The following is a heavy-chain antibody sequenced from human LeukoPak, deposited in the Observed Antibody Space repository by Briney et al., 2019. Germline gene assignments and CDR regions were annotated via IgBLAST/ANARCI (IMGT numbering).Heavy chain of an antibody. Sequence: KASETLSLTCAVSGGSISSSNWWSWVRQPPGKGLEWIGEIYHSGSTYYNPSLKSRATISVDTSKNQFSLKLSSVTAADTAVYYCARLVIAYWYFDLWGRGTLVTVSS. CDR3: ARLVIAYWYFDL. J-gene: IGHJ2*01. CDR2: IYHSGST. V-gene: IGHV4-4*02. D-gene: IGHD3-9*01. CDR1: GGSISSSNW.